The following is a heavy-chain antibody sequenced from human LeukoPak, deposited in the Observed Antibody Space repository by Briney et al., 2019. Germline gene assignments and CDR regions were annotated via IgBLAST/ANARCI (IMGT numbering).Heavy chain of an antibody. CDR1: GFTFDDYG. D-gene: IGHD1-20*01. CDR3: VKDRGNWNDYYYYYGMDV. Sequence: PGGSLRLSCAASGFTFDDYGMHWVRQAPVKGLEWVSLISGDGGRTYHADSVKGRFTISRDNSKNSLYLQMNSLRTEDTALYYCVKDRGNWNDYYYYYGMDVWGQGTTVTVSS. J-gene: IGHJ6*02. CDR2: ISGDGGRT. V-gene: IGHV3-43*02.